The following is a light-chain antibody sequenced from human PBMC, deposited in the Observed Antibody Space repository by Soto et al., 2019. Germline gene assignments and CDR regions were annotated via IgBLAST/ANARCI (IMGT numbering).Light chain of an antibody. V-gene: IGLV2-14*01. CDR1: SRDVGGNNY. CDR3: SSYTSSSTPHYV. Sequence: QSVLTQPASVSGSPGQSITISCTGTSRDVGGNNYVSWNQQHPGKAPKLMMYDVSNRPSGVSNRFSGSKSGNTASLTISGLQAEDEADYYCSSYTSSSTPHYVFGTGTKVTVL. J-gene: IGLJ1*01. CDR2: DVS.